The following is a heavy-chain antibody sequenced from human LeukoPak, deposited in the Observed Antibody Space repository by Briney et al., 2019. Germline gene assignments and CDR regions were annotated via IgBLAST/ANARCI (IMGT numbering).Heavy chain of an antibody. D-gene: IGHD6-6*01. Sequence: PSETLSLTCTVSGGSISSGGYYWSCIRQPPGKGLECIGSIYYSGSTYYNPSLKSRVTISVDTSKNQFSLKLSSVTAADTAVYYCARHYALGRSSIAVRGFDYWGQGTLVTVSS. V-gene: IGHV4-39*01. CDR3: ARHYALGRSSIAVRGFDY. CDR1: GGSISSGGYY. J-gene: IGHJ4*02. CDR2: IYYSGST.